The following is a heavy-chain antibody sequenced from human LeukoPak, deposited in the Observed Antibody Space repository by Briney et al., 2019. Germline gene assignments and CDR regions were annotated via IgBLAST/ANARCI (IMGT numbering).Heavy chain of an antibody. Sequence: ETLSLTCAVYVGSFSGYYWSWVRQAPGKGLEWVAIINPDGSQGSYVDSVKGRFAISRDNALNSLFLQMNSLSAEDTAVYYCARDPAYGALDIWGQGTTVTVSS. CDR2: INPDGSQG. CDR1: VGSFSGYY. J-gene: IGHJ3*02. CDR3: ARDPAYGALDI. V-gene: IGHV3-7*01. D-gene: IGHD2-21*01.